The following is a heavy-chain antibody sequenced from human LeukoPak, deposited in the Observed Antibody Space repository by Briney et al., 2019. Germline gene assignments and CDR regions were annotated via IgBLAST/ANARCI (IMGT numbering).Heavy chain of an antibody. J-gene: IGHJ3*02. Sequence: SETLSLTCTVSGGSISSGGYYWSWIRQHPGKGLEWIGYIYYSGSTYYNPSLKSRVTISVDTSKNQFSLKLSSVTAADTAVYYCARVPQLVRTKAFDIWGQGTMVTVSS. V-gene: IGHV4-31*03. CDR2: IYYSGST. D-gene: IGHD6-6*01. CDR1: GGSISSGGYY. CDR3: ARVPQLVRTKAFDI.